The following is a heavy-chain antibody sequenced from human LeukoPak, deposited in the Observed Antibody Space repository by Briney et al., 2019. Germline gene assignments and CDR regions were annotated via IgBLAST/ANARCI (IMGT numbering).Heavy chain of an antibody. V-gene: IGHV3-48*04. J-gene: IGHJ4*02. CDR3: ARARRSEFDY. CDR2: VSSSSSTI. Sequence: GGSLRLSCAASGFTFSSYSMNWVRQAPGKGLGWVSYVSSSSSTIYYADSVKGRFTISRDNAKNSLYLQMNSLRAEDTAVYYCARARRSEFDYWGQGTLVTVSS. CDR1: GFTFSSYS.